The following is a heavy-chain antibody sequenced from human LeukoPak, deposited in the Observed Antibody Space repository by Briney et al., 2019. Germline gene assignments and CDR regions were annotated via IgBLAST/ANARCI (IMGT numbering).Heavy chain of an antibody. D-gene: IGHD1-26*01. CDR3: SRESGAFSPFGY. Sequence: PSETLSLTCGVSGGSISSTNWWSWLRQPPGQGLEWIGEISLSGLTNYNPSLKSRVTMSLDKSKNHLSLNLTSVTAADTAVYYCSRESGAFSPFGYWGQGTLVTVSS. J-gene: IGHJ4*02. CDR2: ISLSGLT. CDR1: GGSISSTNW. V-gene: IGHV4-4*02.